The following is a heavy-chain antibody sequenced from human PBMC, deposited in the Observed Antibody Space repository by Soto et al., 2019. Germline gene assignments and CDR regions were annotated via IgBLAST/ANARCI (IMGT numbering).Heavy chain of an antibody. D-gene: IGHD4-17*01. J-gene: IGHJ4*02. CDR2: IYYSGST. Sequence: SETLSLTCTASGGSISSYYWSWIRQPPGKGLEWIGYIYYSGSTNYNPSLKSRVTISVDTSKNQFSLKLSSVTAADTAVYYCARVLRLTFDYWGQGTLVTVSS. CDR1: GGSISSYY. V-gene: IGHV4-59*01. CDR3: ARVLRLTFDY.